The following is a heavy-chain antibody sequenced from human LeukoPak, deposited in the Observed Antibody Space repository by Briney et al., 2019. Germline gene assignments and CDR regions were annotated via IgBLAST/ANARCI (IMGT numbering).Heavy chain of an antibody. D-gene: IGHD1-1*01. CDR2: INHSGST. CDR1: GGSFSGYY. CDR3: ARNGLATVPYYFYYMDV. Sequence: PSETLSLTCAVYGGSFSGYYWSWIRQPPGKGLEWIGEINHSGSTNYNPSLKSRVTISVDTSKNHLSLKLTSVTAADTAVYYCARNGLATVPYYFYYMDVWGKGTTVTISS. V-gene: IGHV4-34*01. J-gene: IGHJ6*03.